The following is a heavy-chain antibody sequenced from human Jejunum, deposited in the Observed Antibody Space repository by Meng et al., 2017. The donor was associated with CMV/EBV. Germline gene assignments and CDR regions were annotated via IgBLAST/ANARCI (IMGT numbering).Heavy chain of an antibody. CDR1: GGSANNYA. CDR2: IIAIFRTP. CDR3: ARGFSNGYQPFDY. V-gene: IGHV1-69*12. Sequence: QVQLRQSGAEVKKPGSSVKVSCTSSGGSANNYAINWVRQAPGQGLEWMGGIIAIFRTPKYAQKFQGRLTITADGPTGTTFMELSSLTSDDTAIYYCARGFSNGYQPFDYWGQGTLVTVSS. J-gene: IGHJ4*02. D-gene: IGHD2-2*01.